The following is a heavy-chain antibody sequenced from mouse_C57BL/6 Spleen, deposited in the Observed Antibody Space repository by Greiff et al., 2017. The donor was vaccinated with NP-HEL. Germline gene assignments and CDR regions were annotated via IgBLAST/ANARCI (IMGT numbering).Heavy chain of an antibody. CDR1: GFTFSDYG. CDR2: ISSGSSTI. D-gene: IGHD1-1*01. Sequence: EVQLVESGGGLVQPGGSLKLSCAASGFTFSDYGMPWVRQAPEKGLEWVAYISSGSSTIYYADTVKGRFTISRDNAKNTLFLQMTSLRSEDTAMYYCARVAYYGDFGYWGQGTTLTVSS. CDR3: ARVAYYGDFGY. J-gene: IGHJ2*01. V-gene: IGHV5-17*01.